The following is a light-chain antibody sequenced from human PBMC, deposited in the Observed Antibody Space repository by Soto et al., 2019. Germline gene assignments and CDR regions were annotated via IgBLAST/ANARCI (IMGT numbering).Light chain of an antibody. V-gene: IGKV3-20*01. J-gene: IGKJ4*01. CDR3: QQYGSSPLT. CDR2: DAS. CDR1: QSISGRY. Sequence: PGARASLSCRASQSISGRYLAWYQQKPGQAPRLLIYDASSRPTGIPDRFSGSGSGTDFILTISRLEPEDFAVYYCQQYGSSPLTFGGGTKVEIK.